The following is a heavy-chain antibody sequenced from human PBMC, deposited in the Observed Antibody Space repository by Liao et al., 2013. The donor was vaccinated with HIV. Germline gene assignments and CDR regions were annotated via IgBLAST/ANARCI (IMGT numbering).Heavy chain of an antibody. CDR1: GGSIRSGGYS. V-gene: IGHV4-30-2*01. D-gene: IGHD1-26*01. Sequence: QLQLQESGPGLVKPSETLSLTCAVSGGSIRSGGYSWSWIRQPPGKGLEWIGYIYHSGGTYYNPSLKSRVTISLDRSKNQVSLKLTSVTAADTAVYYCARGVGTTNFDYWGQGTLVTVSS. CDR2: IYHSGGT. CDR3: ARGVGTTNFDY. J-gene: IGHJ4*02.